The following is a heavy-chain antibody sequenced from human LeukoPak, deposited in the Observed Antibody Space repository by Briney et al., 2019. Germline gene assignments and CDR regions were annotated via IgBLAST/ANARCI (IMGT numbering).Heavy chain of an antibody. J-gene: IGHJ5*02. D-gene: IGHD6-19*01. Sequence: GGSLRLSCAPSAFIFSYYWMSWVRQAPGKGLEWVANTNQDGSEKRYVDSAKGRFTISRDNAENLLYLQMNNLRAEDTAVYYCAREGGSGWYSGWFDPWGQGTLVTVSS. CDR3: AREGGSGWYSGWFDP. CDR2: TNQDGSEK. CDR1: AFIFSYYW. V-gene: IGHV3-7*03.